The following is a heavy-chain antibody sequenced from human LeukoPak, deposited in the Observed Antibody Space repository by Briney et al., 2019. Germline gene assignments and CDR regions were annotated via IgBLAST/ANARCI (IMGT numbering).Heavy chain of an antibody. J-gene: IGHJ6*03. Sequence: SETLSLTCTVSGGSISSSSYYWGWIRQPPGKGLERIGSIYYSGSTYYNPSLKSRVTISVDTSKNQFSLKLSSVTAADTAVYYCARRLALRYYYMDVWGKGTTVTVSS. D-gene: IGHD2-21*01. CDR2: IYYSGST. CDR3: ARRLALRYYYMDV. V-gene: IGHV4-39*01. CDR1: GGSISSSSYY.